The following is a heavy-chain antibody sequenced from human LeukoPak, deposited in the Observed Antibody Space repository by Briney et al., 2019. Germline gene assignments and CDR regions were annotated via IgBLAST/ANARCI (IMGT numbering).Heavy chain of an antibody. CDR1: GFTFSSYA. Sequence: PGGSLRLSCAASGFTFSSYAMSWVRQAPGKGLEWVSAISGSGGSTYYADSVKGRFTISRDNAKNSVYLQMNSLRAEDTAVYSCAREGSYYFDYWGQGTLVTVSS. V-gene: IGHV3-23*01. J-gene: IGHJ4*02. D-gene: IGHD1-26*01. CDR3: AREGSYYFDY. CDR2: ISGSGGST.